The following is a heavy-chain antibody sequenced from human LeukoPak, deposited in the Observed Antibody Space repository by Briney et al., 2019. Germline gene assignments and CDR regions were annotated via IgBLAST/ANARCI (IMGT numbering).Heavy chain of an antibody. CDR2: ISGSAGTT. CDR3: AKNDVVGVPAKWIDS. CDR1: GFTFSSYA. D-gene: IGHD2-2*01. Sequence: GGSLRLSCEASGFTFSSYAMSWVRQAPGKGLEWVSVISGSAGTTYYGDSVKGRFTISRDNSKNTLYLQINSLRAEDTAVYYCAKNDVVGVPAKWIDSWGQGTLVTVSS. V-gene: IGHV3-23*01. J-gene: IGHJ5*01.